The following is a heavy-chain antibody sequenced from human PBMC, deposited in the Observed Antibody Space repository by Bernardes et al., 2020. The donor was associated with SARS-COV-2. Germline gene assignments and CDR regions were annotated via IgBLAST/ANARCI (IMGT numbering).Heavy chain of an antibody. CDR3: ARVGSGTYPPDLDY. V-gene: IGHV1-2*02. CDR1: GYTFTDYY. CDR2: INPNSGGT. D-gene: IGHD3-3*01. J-gene: IGHJ4*02. Sequence: ASVKVSCKASGYTFTDYYMSWVRQAPGQGLEWMGWINPNSGGTNYAQKFQGRVTMTCDTSISTAYMDLSRLRSDDTAVYYCARVGSGTYPPDLDYWGQGTLVTVSS.